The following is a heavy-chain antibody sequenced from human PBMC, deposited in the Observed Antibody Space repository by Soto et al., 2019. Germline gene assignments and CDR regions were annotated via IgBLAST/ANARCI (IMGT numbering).Heavy chain of an antibody. V-gene: IGHV3-13*01. CDR2: IGTAGDT. CDR1: GFTFSGFD. CDR3: AKSQEIGTHFFDS. J-gene: IGHJ4*02. Sequence: GGSLRLSCEASGFTFSGFDMHWVRQPTGKGLERVSSIGTAGDTYYAVSVKGRFTISRDNAKNSLSLQMNSLRAGDMAVYFCAKSQEIGTHFFDSWGQGTQVTVSS. D-gene: IGHD6-13*01.